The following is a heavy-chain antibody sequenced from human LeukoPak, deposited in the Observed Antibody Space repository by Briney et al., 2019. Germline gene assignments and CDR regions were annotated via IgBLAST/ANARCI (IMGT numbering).Heavy chain of an antibody. CDR1: GYTFTGYF. Sequence: ASVKVSCKASGYTFTGYFMDWVRQAPGQGLEWMGRINPNSGGTNYAQKFQGRVTMTGDTSISTAYMELNRLTSDDTAVYCCARGLGGNYPGNWGQGTQVTVSS. D-gene: IGHD2-21*01. V-gene: IGHV1-2*02. J-gene: IGHJ4*02. CDR2: INPNSGGT. CDR3: ARGLGGNYPGN.